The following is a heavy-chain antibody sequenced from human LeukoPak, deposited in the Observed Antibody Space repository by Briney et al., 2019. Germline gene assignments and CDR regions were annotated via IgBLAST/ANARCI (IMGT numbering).Heavy chain of an antibody. V-gene: IGHV3-13*04. CDR1: GFTFSSYD. J-gene: IGHJ3*02. D-gene: IGHD2-8*01. Sequence: GGSLRLSCAASGFTFSSYDMHWVRQAPGKGLEWVSAIGTAGDTYYPGSVKGRFTISRENAKNSLYLQMNRLRAGDSAVYYCARDLYLGAFDIWGQGTMVTVSS. CDR3: ARDLYLGAFDI. CDR2: IGTAGDT.